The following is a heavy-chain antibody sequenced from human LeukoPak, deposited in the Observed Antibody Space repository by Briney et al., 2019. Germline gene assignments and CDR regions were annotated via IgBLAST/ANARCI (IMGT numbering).Heavy chain of an antibody. Sequence: ASVKVSCKTYGYTFSTYGISWVRQAPGQGLEWMGWISAYNGDTNYSQRLQGRVTMTTDTSTATAYMELRSLRSDDTAVYYCARDYVWGTYRYYGGYWGQGTLVTVSS. CDR3: ARDYVWGTYRYYGGY. V-gene: IGHV1-18*01. D-gene: IGHD3-16*02. CDR1: GYTFSTYG. CDR2: ISAYNGDT. J-gene: IGHJ4*02.